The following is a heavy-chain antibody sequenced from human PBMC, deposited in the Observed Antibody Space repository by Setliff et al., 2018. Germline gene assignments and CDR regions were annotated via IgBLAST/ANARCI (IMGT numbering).Heavy chain of an antibody. D-gene: IGHD6-19*01. V-gene: IGHV5-51*01. J-gene: IGHJ6*03. CDR3: ERQIGSSLSHFYYYMDV. CDR2: IYPDDSDT. Sequence: PGESLKISCKGSGYNFASYWIAWVRQMPGKGLEWMGIIYPDDSDTRYSPSFQGQVTISADKSISTAYLQWSSLKASDTAMYYCERQIGSSLSHFYYYMDVWGKGTTVTVSS. CDR1: GYNFASYW.